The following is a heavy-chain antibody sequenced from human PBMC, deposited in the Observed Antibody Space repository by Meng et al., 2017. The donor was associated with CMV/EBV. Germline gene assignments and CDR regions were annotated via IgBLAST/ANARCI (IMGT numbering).Heavy chain of an antibody. D-gene: IGHD4-11*01. CDR1: GGSVSSSSYY. Sequence: QVQLQQWGAGLLKPSETLSLTCAVYGGSVSSSSYYWSWIRQPPGKGLEWIGYIYYSGSTNYSPSFKSRVTISVDTSKNQFSLKLSSVTAADTAVYYCARVSNLHFDYWGQGTLVTVSS. CDR3: ARVSNLHFDY. CDR2: IYYSGST. V-gene: IGHV4-61*01. J-gene: IGHJ4*02.